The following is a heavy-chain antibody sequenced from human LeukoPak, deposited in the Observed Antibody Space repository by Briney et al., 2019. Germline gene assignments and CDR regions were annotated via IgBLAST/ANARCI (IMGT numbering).Heavy chain of an antibody. V-gene: IGHV4-4*07. CDR3: ARDPFGSSLDY. Sequence: PSETLSLTCTVSGGSFTSYYCNWIRQPAGKGLEWIGRIYSSGDTNYNPSLKSRITISVDTSKNQFSLNLSSVTAADTAVYYCARDPFGSSLDYWGQGTLVTVSS. J-gene: IGHJ4*02. CDR1: GGSFTSYY. CDR2: IYSSGDT. D-gene: IGHD1-26*01.